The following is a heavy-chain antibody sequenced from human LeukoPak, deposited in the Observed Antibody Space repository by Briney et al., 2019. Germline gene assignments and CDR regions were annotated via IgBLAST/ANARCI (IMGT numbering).Heavy chain of an antibody. J-gene: IGHJ6*03. V-gene: IGHV3-48*01. CDR1: GFTFSSYS. CDR3: ARVNIVATINHYYYYMDV. CDR2: ISSSSSTI. Sequence: GGSLRLSCAASGFTFSSYSMNWVRQAPGKGLEWVSYISSSSSTIYYADSVKGRFTISRDNAKNLLYLQMNSLRAEDTAVYYCARVNIVATINHYYYYMDVWGKGTTVTVSS. D-gene: IGHD5-12*01.